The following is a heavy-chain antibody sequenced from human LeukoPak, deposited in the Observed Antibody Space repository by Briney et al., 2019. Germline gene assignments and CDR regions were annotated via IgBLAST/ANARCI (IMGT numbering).Heavy chain of an antibody. CDR3: ARDQRNVEGFDY. Sequence: SETLSLTCAVSGYSISSNYYWGWIRQPPGKGLEWIGSIYHSGSTYYNPSLKSRVTISVDTSKNQFSLKVSSVTAADTAVYYCARDQRNVEGFDYWGQGTLVTVSS. CDR1: GYSISSNYY. D-gene: IGHD1-1*01. CDR2: IYHSGST. J-gene: IGHJ4*02. V-gene: IGHV4-38-2*02.